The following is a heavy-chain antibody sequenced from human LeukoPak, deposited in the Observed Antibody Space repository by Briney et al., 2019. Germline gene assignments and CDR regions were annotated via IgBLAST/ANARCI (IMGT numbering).Heavy chain of an antibody. CDR2: FDPEDGGT. J-gene: IGHJ4*02. V-gene: IGHV1-24*01. D-gene: IGHD3-22*01. Sequence: ASVKVSCKVSGYTLTELSMHWVRQAPGKGLEWMGGFDPEDGGTIYAQKFQGRVTMTEDTSTDTAYMELSSLRSEDTAVYYCATAEYDSSGHKGFDYWGQGTLVTVSS. CDR1: GYTLTELS. CDR3: ATAEYDSSGHKGFDY.